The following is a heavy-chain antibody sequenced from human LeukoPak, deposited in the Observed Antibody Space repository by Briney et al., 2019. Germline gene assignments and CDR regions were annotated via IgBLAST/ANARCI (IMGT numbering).Heavy chain of an antibody. CDR1: GFTFSSYS. D-gene: IGHD6-13*01. V-gene: IGHV3-21*01. CDR3: ARDISGWYSAEYFQH. CDR2: ISSSSSYI. J-gene: IGHJ1*01. Sequence: GGSLRLSCAASGFTFSSYSMNWVRQAPGKGLEWVSSISSSSSYIYYADSVKGRFTISRDNAKNSLYLQMNSLRADDTPVYYCARDISGWYSAEYFQHWGQGTLVTVSS.